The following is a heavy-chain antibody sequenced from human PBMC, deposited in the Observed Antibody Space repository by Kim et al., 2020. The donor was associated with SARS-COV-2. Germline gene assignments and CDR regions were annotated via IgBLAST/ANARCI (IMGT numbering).Heavy chain of an antibody. CDR1: SDSITAYY. V-gene: IGHV4-59*01. J-gene: IGHJ4*02. CDR2: IFYSGST. Sequence: SETLSLTCTVSSDSITAYYWSWIRQLPGKGLEWIGYIFYSGSTNYNPSLNSRVTISWDTSRNQFSLALTSVTHADTAVYYCARSEGRASWHQFDYWGQGILVTVSS. CDR3: ARSEGRASWHQFDY.